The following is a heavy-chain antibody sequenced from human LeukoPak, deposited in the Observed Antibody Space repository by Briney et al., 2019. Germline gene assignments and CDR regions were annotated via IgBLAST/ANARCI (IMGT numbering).Heavy chain of an antibody. D-gene: IGHD2-15*01. CDR2: ISAYNGNT. CDR1: GYTFTSYG. CDR3: ARDAVVVAATGLDLAY. V-gene: IGHV1-18*01. Sequence: ASVKVSCKASGYTFTSYGITWVRQAPGQGLEWMGWISAYNGNTNYAQKLQGRVTMTTDTSTSTAYMELRSLRSDDTAVYYCARDAVVVAATGLDLAYWGQGTLVTVSS. J-gene: IGHJ4*02.